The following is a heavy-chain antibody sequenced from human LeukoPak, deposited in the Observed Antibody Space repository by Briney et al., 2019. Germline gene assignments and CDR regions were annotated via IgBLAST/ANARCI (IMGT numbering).Heavy chain of an antibody. Sequence: SETLSLTCTVSGGSVSSGSYYCSWIRQPPGKGLEWIGYIYYSGSTNYNPSLKSRVTMSVDTPKNQFSLKLSSMTAADTAVYYCARADCSGGSCYAFDIWGQGTMVTVSS. V-gene: IGHV4-61*01. CDR2: IYYSGST. CDR3: ARADCSGGSCYAFDI. CDR1: GGSVSSGSYY. J-gene: IGHJ3*02. D-gene: IGHD2-15*01.